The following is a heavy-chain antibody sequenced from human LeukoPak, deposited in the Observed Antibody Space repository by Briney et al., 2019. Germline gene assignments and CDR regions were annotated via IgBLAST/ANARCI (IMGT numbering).Heavy chain of an antibody. CDR1: GGSISSGGYY. J-gene: IGHJ4*02. CDR3: ARGYCSGGSCYPGYYFDY. Sequence: KPSETLSLTCTVSGGSISSGGYYWSWIRQHPGKGLEWIGYIYYSGSTYYNPSLKSRVTISVDTSKNQFSLKLSSVTAADTAVYYCARGYCSGGSCYPGYYFDYWGQGTLVTVSS. CDR2: IYYSGST. V-gene: IGHV4-31*03. D-gene: IGHD2-15*01.